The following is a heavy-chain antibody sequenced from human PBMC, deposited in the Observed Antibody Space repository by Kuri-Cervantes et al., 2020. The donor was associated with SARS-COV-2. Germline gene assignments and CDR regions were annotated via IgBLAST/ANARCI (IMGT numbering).Heavy chain of an antibody. CDR2: ISSDGSNK. CDR1: GFTFNTCA. V-gene: IGHV3-30*04. CDR3: AIARVGVFDF. D-gene: IGHD2-21*01. Sequence: GESLKISCAASGFTFNTCAMHWVRQAPGKGQEWVAMISSDGSNKNYADSVKGRFTICRDNSKNTLYLQINSLRTEDTAVFYCAIARVGVFDFWGQGAMVTVSS. J-gene: IGHJ4*02.